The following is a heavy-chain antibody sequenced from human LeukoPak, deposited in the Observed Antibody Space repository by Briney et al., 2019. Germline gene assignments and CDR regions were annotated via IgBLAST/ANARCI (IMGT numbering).Heavy chain of an antibody. J-gene: IGHJ4*02. CDR1: GFTFSTYW. CDR2: ISQDGSGK. CDR3: SRAVTSTEGY. V-gene: IGHV3-7*03. D-gene: IGHD4-17*01. Sequence: GGSLRLSCAASGFTFSTYWMTWDRQAPGKGLEWVASISQDGSGKFYVDSVKGRFTISRDNAQKSLYLEMNSLRAEDTAFYYCSRAVTSTEGYWGQGTRVTVSS.